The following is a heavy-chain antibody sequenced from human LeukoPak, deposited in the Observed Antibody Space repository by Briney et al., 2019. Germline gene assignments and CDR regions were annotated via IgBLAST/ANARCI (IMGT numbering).Heavy chain of an antibody. CDR3: VRGADTGYSSDS. J-gene: IGHJ4*02. D-gene: IGHD3-9*01. V-gene: IGHV3-48*03. CDR1: GLTISSHE. CDR2: ISSTSNTI. Sequence: GGSLRLSCAASGLTISSHEMSWVRQAAGKGLEWISYISSTSNTILYSDSVKGRFTISRDNAKNSLHLQMNSLTAEDTAVYYCVRGADTGYSSDSWGQGTLVTVSS.